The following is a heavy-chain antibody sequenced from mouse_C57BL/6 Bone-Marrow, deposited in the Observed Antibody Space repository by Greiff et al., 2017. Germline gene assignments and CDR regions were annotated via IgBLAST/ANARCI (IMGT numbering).Heavy chain of an antibody. CDR3: ARHPVVAYYAMDY. CDR2: ISNGGGST. J-gene: IGHJ4*01. CDR1: GFTFSDYY. V-gene: IGHV5-12*01. D-gene: IGHD1-1*01. Sequence: EVKVVESGGGLVQPGGSLKLSCAASGFTFSDYYMYWVRQTPEKRLEWVAYISNGGGSTYYPDTVKGRFTISRDNAKNTLYLQMSRLKSEDTAMYYCARHPVVAYYAMDYWGQGTSVTVSS.